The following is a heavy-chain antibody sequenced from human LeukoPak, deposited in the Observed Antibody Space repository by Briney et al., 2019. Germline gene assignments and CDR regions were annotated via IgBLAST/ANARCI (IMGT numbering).Heavy chain of an antibody. D-gene: IGHD3-9*01. CDR3: ARDQVGDILTGTYYFDY. V-gene: IGHV3-33*01. Sequence: PGRSLRLSCAASGFTFSSYGMHWVRQAPGKGQEWVAVIWYDGSNKYYADSVKGRFTISRDNSKNTLYLQMNSLRAEDTAVYYCARDQVGDILTGTYYFDYWGQGTLVTVSS. CDR2: IWYDGSNK. J-gene: IGHJ4*02. CDR1: GFTFSSYG.